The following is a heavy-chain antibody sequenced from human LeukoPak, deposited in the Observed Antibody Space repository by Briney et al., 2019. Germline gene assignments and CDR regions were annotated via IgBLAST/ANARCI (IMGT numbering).Heavy chain of an antibody. Sequence: GGSLRLPCAASGFTFSNYPIHWVRQAPGKGLEWVSSISTSSSYIYYADSVKGRFTISRDNAKNSLYLQMNSLRAEDTAVYYCARVEGGPGFDYWGQGALVSVSS. D-gene: IGHD2-15*01. V-gene: IGHV3-21*01. CDR3: ARVEGGPGFDY. CDR1: GFTFSNYP. J-gene: IGHJ4*02. CDR2: ISTSSSYI.